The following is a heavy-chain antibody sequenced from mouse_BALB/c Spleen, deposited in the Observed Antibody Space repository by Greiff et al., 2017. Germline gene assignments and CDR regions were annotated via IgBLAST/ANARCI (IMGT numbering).Heavy chain of an antibody. Sequence: VQLQQSGAELVRPGSSVKISCKASGYAFSSYWMNWVKQRPGQGLEWIGQIYPGDGDTNYNGKFKGKATLTADKSSSTAYMQLSSLTSEDSAVYFCARGDYYGAMGYWGQGTSVTVSS. CDR2: IYPGDGDT. D-gene: IGHD1-1*01. V-gene: IGHV1-80*01. CDR1: GYAFSSYW. CDR3: ARGDYYGAMGY. J-gene: IGHJ4*01.